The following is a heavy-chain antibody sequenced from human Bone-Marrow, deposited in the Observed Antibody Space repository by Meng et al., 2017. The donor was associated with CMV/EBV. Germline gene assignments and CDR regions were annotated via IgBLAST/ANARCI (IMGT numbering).Heavy chain of an antibody. D-gene: IGHD3-3*01. J-gene: IGHJ4*02. Sequence: GESLKISCAASGFTFSDHYMTWIRQAPGKGLEWVSYISGSGITKYYADSVKGRFTISRDNAKNSLYLQMNSLRAEDTALYYCSRVVNYYQESGYSPDYWGQGTLVTVSS. CDR1: GFTFSDHY. CDR2: ISGSGITK. CDR3: SRVVNYYQESGYSPDY. V-gene: IGHV3-11*04.